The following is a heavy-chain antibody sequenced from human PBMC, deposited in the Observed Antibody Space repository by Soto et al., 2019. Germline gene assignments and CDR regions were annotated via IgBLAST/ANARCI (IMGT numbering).Heavy chain of an antibody. CDR3: AKSTWRGLLSLAYGMDV. Sequence: HPGESLRLSCAVSGFTFSNYAMHWVRQAPKKGLELVSAISGSGGSTYYEDSVKGRFTISRDNSKNTLYLQMNSLRAEDTAVYYCAKSTWRGLLSLAYGMDVWGQGTTVTVSS. J-gene: IGHJ6*02. V-gene: IGHV3-23*01. CDR2: ISGSGGST. D-gene: IGHD3-10*01. CDR1: GFTFSNYA.